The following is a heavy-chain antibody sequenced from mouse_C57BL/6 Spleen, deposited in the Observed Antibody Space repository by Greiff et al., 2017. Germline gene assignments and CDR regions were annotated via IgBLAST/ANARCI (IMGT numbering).Heavy chain of an antibody. D-gene: IGHD1-1*01. CDR3: PGCTITTVVPYFDY. CDR1: GFTFSNYW. J-gene: IGHJ2*01. Sequence: EVQLQESGGGLVQPGGSMKLSCVASGFTFSNYWMNWVRQSPEKGLEWVAQIRLTSDNYATHYAESVKERFTNSSDKSKSSVYLQMNNLRAEDTRIYYCPGCTITTVVPYFDYWGQGTTLTVAA. CDR2: IRLTSDNYAT. V-gene: IGHV6-3*01.